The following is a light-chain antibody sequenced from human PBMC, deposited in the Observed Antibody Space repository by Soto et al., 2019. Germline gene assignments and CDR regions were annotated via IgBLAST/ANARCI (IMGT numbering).Light chain of an antibody. CDR1: SSDVGGYNY. J-gene: IGLJ1*01. V-gene: IGLV2-14*01. CDR3: SSYTSTTGNV. CDR2: EVS. Sequence: QSALTQPASVSGYPGQSITISCTGTSSDVGGYNYVSWYQQHPGKAPKLMIYEVSNRPSGVSNRFSGSKSGNTASLTISGLQAEDEADYYCSSYTSTTGNVFGTGTKVTVL.